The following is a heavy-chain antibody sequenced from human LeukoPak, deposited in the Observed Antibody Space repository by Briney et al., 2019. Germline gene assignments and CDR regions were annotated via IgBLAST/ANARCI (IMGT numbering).Heavy chain of an antibody. CDR2: IHHSGTT. Sequence: SETLSLTCAVSGYSISSGYYWGWTRQPPGKGLEWIGTIHHSGTTNYNPSLKSRVTISIDTSKNQFSLKLSSVTAADTAVYYCARDSRGAPFAYWGQGALVTASS. CDR1: GYSISSGYY. D-gene: IGHD1-26*01. CDR3: ARDSRGAPFAY. V-gene: IGHV4-38-2*02. J-gene: IGHJ4*02.